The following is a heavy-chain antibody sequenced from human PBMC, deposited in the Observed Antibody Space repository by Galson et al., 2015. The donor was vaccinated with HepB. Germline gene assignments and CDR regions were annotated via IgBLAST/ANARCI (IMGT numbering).Heavy chain of an antibody. D-gene: IGHD3-10*01. J-gene: IGHJ4*02. CDR2: INPNSGGT. CDR3: ARARGGVAIPRY. CDR1: GYTFTGYY. Sequence: SVKVSCKASGYTFTGYYMHWVRQAPGQGLEWMGWINPNSGGTNYAQKFQGRVTMTRDTSISTAYMELSRLRSDDTAVYYCARARGGVAIPRYWGQGTLVTVSS. V-gene: IGHV1-2*02.